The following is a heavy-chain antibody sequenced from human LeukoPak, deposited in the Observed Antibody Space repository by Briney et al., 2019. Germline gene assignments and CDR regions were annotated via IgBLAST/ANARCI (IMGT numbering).Heavy chain of an antibody. V-gene: IGHV3-49*04. J-gene: IGHJ6*03. D-gene: IGHD3-22*01. CDR1: GFTFSSYG. CDR3: TRANDDSKYYYYMDV. Sequence: GGSLRLSCAASGFTFSSYGMSWVRQAPGKGLEWVGFIRSKAYGGTTEYAASVKGRFTISRDDSKSIAYLQMNSLKTEDTAVYYCTRANDDSKYYYYMDVWGKGTAVTISS. CDR2: IRSKAYGGTT.